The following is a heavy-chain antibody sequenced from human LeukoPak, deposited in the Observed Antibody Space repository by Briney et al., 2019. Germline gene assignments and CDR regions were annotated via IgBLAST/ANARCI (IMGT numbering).Heavy chain of an antibody. CDR3: ARKRMDTAMVSYYYYGMDV. Sequence: GASVKVSCKASGYTFTSYGISWVRQAPGQGLEWMGWISAYNGNTNYAQKLQGRVTMTTDTSTSTAYMELRSLRSDDTAVYYCARKRMDTAMVSYYYYGMDVWGKGTTVTVSS. CDR1: GYTFTSYG. CDR2: ISAYNGNT. D-gene: IGHD5-18*01. V-gene: IGHV1-18*01. J-gene: IGHJ6*04.